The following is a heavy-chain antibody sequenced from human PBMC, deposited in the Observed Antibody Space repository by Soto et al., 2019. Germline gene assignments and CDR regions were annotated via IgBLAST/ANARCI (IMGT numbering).Heavy chain of an antibody. CDR3: ARESEDLTSNFDY. J-gene: IGHJ4*02. V-gene: IGHV3-21*06. CDR2: ISSTTHYI. Sequence: GSLRLSCAASGXTFTRYRMDWVRQAPGKGLEWVSSISSTTHYIYYADSMRGRFTISRDNAKNAVYLEMNSLRAEHTAVYYCARESEDLTSNFDYWGQGTLVTVSS. CDR1: GXTFTRYR.